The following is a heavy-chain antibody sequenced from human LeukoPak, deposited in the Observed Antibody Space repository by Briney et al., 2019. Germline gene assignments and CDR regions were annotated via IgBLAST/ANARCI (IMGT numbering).Heavy chain of an antibody. V-gene: IGHV3-64D*06. Sequence: GGSLRLSCSASGFTFSNYAMHWVRQAPGKGLEHVSAISSNGGSTYYADSVKGRFTISRDNSKNTPYLQMSSLRAEDTAVYYCVKALGYCSGGSCLAFDIWGQGTMVTVSS. J-gene: IGHJ3*02. CDR1: GFTFSNYA. D-gene: IGHD2-15*01. CDR3: VKALGYCSGGSCLAFDI. CDR2: ISSNGGST.